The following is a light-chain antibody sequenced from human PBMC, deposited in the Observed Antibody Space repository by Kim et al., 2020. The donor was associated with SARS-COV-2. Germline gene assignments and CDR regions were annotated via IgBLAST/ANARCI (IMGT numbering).Light chain of an antibody. CDR1: QNINRY. CDR2: AAS. J-gene: IGKJ2*01. Sequence: SASVGDRVTITCRASQNINRYLNWYQQKPGKVPKLLISAASTLQTGVPSRFSGSGSGTDFTLSINSLQPEDFATYYCQQSYGSPPTFGQGTKLEI. CDR3: QQSYGSPPT. V-gene: IGKV1-39*01.